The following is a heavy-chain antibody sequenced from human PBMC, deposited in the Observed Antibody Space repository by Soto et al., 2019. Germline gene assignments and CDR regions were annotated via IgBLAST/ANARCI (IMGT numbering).Heavy chain of an antibody. CDR3: AIVVATVTTHIVI. Sequence: ASVKVSCKASGYTFTNYGISWVRQAPGQGLEWMGWISAYNGNTNYAQKLQGRVTMTTDTPTSTAYMELRSLRSDDTAVYYCAIVVATVTTHIVIWGKGILVTVSS. D-gene: IGHD4-17*01. CDR1: GYTFTNYG. V-gene: IGHV1-18*01. CDR2: ISAYNGNT. J-gene: IGHJ6*04.